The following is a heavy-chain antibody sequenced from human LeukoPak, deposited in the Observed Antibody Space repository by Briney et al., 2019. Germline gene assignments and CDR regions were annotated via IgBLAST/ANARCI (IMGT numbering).Heavy chain of an antibody. J-gene: IGHJ4*02. V-gene: IGHV4-30-2*01. CDR2: IYHSGST. CDR1: GGSISSGGYS. Sequence: PSETLSLTCAVSGGSISSGGYSWRWIRQPPGKGLEWIGYIYHSGSTYYNPSLKSRVTISVDRSKNQFSLKLSSVSAADTALYFCARSYGGNSLVFDYWGQRTLVTVPS. D-gene: IGHD4-23*01. CDR3: ARSYGGNSLVFDY.